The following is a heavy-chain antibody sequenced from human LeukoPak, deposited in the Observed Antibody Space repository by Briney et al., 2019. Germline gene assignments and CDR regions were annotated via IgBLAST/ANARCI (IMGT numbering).Heavy chain of an antibody. CDR1: GSNFVDYW. V-gene: IGHV5-51*01. J-gene: IGHJ3*02. CDR2: IFPGDSET. D-gene: IGHD6-13*01. Sequence: GESLKISCKDSGSNFVDYWIGWVRQVPGRGLEWMAVIFPGDSETTYSPSFQGQVTISADKSISTAYLQWSSLKASDTAMYYCARPYIAAAGDDAFDIWGQGTMVTVSS. CDR3: ARPYIAAAGDDAFDI.